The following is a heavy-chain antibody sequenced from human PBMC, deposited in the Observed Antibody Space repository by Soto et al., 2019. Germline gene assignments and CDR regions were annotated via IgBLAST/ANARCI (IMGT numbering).Heavy chain of an antibody. Sequence: EVQLLESGGGLVQPGGSLRLSCAASGFSFSSYAISWVPQAPGKGLEWVLSISGSGANTYYVDSLKGRFTVSRDNSKNTLYLQMSSLRGEDTAVYKCAKAAAYHGSASYFPFDDWGLGTRVTVSS. J-gene: IGHJ4*02. D-gene: IGHD3-10*01. CDR2: ISGSGANT. CDR3: AKAAAYHGSASYFPFDD. V-gene: IGHV3-23*01. CDR1: GFSFSSYA.